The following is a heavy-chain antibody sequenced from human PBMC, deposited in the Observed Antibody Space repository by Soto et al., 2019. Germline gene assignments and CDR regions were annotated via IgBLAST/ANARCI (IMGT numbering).Heavy chain of an antibody. Sequence: ASETLSLTCRVSGGSISTYYRSWIRQAPDRGLGWIGYIYYTGSTDYSPSLKSRVSISVDTSKNEFSLKMNSVTAADTAVYYCARGYQASGFDYWGQGNMVTVSS. D-gene: IGHD2-2*01. CDR2: IYYTGST. CDR3: ARGYQASGFDY. CDR1: GGSISTYY. V-gene: IGHV4-59*01. J-gene: IGHJ4*02.